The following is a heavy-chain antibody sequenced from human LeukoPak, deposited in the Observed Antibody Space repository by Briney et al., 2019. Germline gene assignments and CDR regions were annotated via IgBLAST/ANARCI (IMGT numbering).Heavy chain of an antibody. J-gene: IGHJ4*02. CDR2: IKSIVDGGTL. Sequence: ETLSLTCTVSGGSISSYYWSWIRQPAGKGLEWVGRIKSIVDGGTLDYAAPVKGRFTISRDDSKNTVYLQMNGLKTEDTAVYYCTTGGYYFDYWGQGTLVTVSS. CDR1: GGSISSYY. V-gene: IGHV3-15*01. CDR3: TTGGYYFDY.